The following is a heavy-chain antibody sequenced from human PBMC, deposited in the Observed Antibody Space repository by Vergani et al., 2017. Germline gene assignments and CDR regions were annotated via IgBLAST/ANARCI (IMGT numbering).Heavy chain of an antibody. V-gene: IGHV1-18*01. CDR1: GYSFSNYG. CDR2: ISTYNGRT. D-gene: IGHD3-22*01. CDR3: ARDLIPNDTSGRSAY. J-gene: IGHJ4*02. Sequence: QVQLVQSGAEMKKPGASVKVSCMTSGYSFSNYGISWVRQAPGRGLEWMGWISTYNGRTHFPEKFQGRVTMTTDTHTTTAYLELRSLRSDDTAVYYCARDLIPNDTSGRSAYWGQGTLVSVSS.